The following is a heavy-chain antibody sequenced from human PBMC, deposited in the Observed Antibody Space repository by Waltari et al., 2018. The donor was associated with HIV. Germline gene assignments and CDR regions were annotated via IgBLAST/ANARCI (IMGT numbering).Heavy chain of an antibody. CDR3: ARTPYDTSGYCFDY. CDR1: GFTFSSYG. Sequence: QVQLVESGGGVVQPGRSLRLSCAASGFTFSSYGMHWVRQAPGKGRDWLAVVWYDGKNKYYADSVKGRFTVSRDNSKNTLFLQMNSLRVDDTAVYYCARTPYDTSGYCFDYWGQGTLVTVSS. J-gene: IGHJ4*02. V-gene: IGHV3-33*01. CDR2: VWYDGKNK. D-gene: IGHD3-22*01.